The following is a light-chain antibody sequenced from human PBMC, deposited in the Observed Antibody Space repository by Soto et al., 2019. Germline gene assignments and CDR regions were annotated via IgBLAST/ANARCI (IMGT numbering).Light chain of an antibody. CDR2: AAS. V-gene: IGKV3-20*01. J-gene: IGKJ2*01. Sequence: EIVLTQSPGTLPLAPGEGATLSCRASQSISRSYLAWYQQKPGQAPRLLIYAASSRATGIPDRFSGSGSGTDFTLTISRLEPEDSAVYYCQLYGGSHMFSFGQGTKLQIK. CDR3: QLYGGSHMFS. CDR1: QSISRSY.